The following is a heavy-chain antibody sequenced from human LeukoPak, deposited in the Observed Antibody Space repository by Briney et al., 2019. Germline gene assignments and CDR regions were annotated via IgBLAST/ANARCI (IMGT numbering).Heavy chain of an antibody. D-gene: IGHD3-16*01. CDR2: ISNNGGYT. Sequence: GGSLRLSCAASGFTFSSSAMSWVRQAPGKGLEWVSAISNNGGYTYYADSVQGRFTISRDNSKSTLCLQMNSLRAEDTAVYYCARGGSMDVWGQGATVTVSS. CDR1: GFTFSSSA. CDR3: ARGGSMDV. J-gene: IGHJ6*02. V-gene: IGHV3-23*01.